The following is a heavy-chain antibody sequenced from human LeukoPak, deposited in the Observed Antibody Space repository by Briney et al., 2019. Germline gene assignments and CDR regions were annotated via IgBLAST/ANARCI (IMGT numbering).Heavy chain of an antibody. CDR3: ARSYQSAFDY. V-gene: IGHV3-7*03. Sequence: GGSLRLSCAASGFSFSNYWMHWVRQAPGKGLEWVANIKQDGSEKYYVDSVKGRFTISRDNAKNSLYLQMNSLRAEDTAVYYCARSYQSAFDYWGQGTLVTVSS. CDR1: GFSFSNYW. CDR2: IKQDGSEK. J-gene: IGHJ4*02. D-gene: IGHD2-2*01.